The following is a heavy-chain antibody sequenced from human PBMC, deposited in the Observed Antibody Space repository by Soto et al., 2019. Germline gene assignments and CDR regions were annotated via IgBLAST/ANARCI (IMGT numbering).Heavy chain of an antibody. CDR1: GFTFSSYW. CDR3: ARDGAAQDYYYYYMDV. V-gene: IGHV3-7*01. CDR2: IKQDGSEK. J-gene: IGHJ6*03. D-gene: IGHD6-6*01. Sequence: GGFLRLSCAASGFTFSSYWMSWVRQAPGKGLEWVANIKQDGSEKYYVDSVKGRFTISRDNAKNSLYLQMNSLRAEDTAVYYCARDGAAQDYYYYYMDVWGKGTTVTVSS.